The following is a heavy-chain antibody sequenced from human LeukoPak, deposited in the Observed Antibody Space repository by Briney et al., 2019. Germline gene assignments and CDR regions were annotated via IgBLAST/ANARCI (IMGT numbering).Heavy chain of an antibody. J-gene: IGHJ4*02. V-gene: IGHV3-49*04. CDR3: TRGIAKTGMNC. CDR2: IRSKTYGETT. CDR1: GFTFGDNA. Sequence: GRSLTLPCTASGFTFGDNAMTWVRQAPGRGLEWVGFIRSKTYGETTEYAASVKGRFTISRDDSKSIAYLQMNSLKSEDTAVYYCTRGIAKTGMNCWGQGTLVTVSA. D-gene: IGHD6-19*01.